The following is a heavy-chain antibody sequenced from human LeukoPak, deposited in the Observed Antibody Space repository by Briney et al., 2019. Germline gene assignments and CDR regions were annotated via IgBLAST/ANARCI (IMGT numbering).Heavy chain of an antibody. CDR1: GFTFSSYS. D-gene: IGHD1-26*01. CDR3: AKDRYSGSLWYFDY. J-gene: IGHJ4*02. CDR2: ISSCSSTI. Sequence: GGSLRLSCAASGFTFSSYSMNWVRQAPGKGLEWISYISSCSSTIYYADSVKGRFTASRDNAENLLFLEMKNLRAEDTAVYYCAKDRYSGSLWYFDYWGQGTLVTVSS. V-gene: IGHV3-48*04.